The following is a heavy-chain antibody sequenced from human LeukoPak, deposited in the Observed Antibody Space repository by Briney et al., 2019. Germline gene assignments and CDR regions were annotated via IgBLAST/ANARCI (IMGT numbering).Heavy chain of an antibody. J-gene: IGHJ5*02. CDR1: GYTFINND. CDR3: ARSHTRKGFCGGGRCYPAVWWFDP. V-gene: IGHV1-8*01. CDR2: IDPKNGNR. D-gene: IGHD2-15*01. Sequence: ASVKVSCKASGYTFINNDINWVRQAPGQGLEWMAWIDPKNGNRGYAQNFQGRVTMTTDTSISTAYMELSSLRSKDTAVYYCARSHTRKGFCGGGRCYPAVWWFDPWGQGTLVTVSS.